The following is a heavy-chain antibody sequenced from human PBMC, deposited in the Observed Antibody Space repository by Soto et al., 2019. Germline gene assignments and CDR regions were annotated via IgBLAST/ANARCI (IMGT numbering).Heavy chain of an antibody. CDR3: ARRVGYSSSDGYFDY. D-gene: IGHD6-6*01. CDR1: GFTFSSYW. Sequence: GGSLRLSCAASGFTFSSYWMSWVRQAPGKGLEWVANIKQDGSEKYYVDSVKGRFTISRDNAKNSLYLQMNSLRAEDTAVYYCARRVGYSSSDGYFDYWGQGTLVTVSS. CDR2: IKQDGSEK. V-gene: IGHV3-7*03. J-gene: IGHJ4*02.